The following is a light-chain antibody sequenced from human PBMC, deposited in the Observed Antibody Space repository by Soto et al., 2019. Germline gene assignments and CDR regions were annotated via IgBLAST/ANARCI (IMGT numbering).Light chain of an antibody. J-gene: IGKJ1*01. Sequence: EIVLTQSPGTLSLSPGERATLSCRASKSVSSSYLAWYKQKPGQAPRLLIYGASSRATGIPYRFSGSGSGTDFTLTISRLEPEDFAVYYCQQYGSSPSWTFGQGTKVEIK. CDR2: GAS. CDR3: QQYGSSPSWT. CDR1: KSVSSSY. V-gene: IGKV3-20*01.